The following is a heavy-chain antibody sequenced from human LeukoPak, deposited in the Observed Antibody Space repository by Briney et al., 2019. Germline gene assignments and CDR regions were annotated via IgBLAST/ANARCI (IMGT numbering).Heavy chain of an antibody. J-gene: IGHJ5*02. CDR1: VGSISSHY. CDR3: ARLKDLWFDP. Sequence: SETLSLNCTVSVGSISSHYWSWIRQTPGKGLEWIGYISYSGGTNYNPSFKSGVTISVDTSKSQFSLKLTSVTAADTAVYYCARLKDLWFDPWGQGTLVTVSS. D-gene: IGHD2-15*01. CDR2: ISYSGGT. V-gene: IGHV4-59*11.